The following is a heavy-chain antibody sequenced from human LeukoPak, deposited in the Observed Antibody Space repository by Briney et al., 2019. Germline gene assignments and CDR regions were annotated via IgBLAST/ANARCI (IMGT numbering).Heavy chain of an antibody. J-gene: IGHJ5*02. Sequence: ASVKVSCKASGYTFTGYYMHWVRQAPGQGLEWMGRINPNSGGTNYAQKFQGRVTMTRDTSISTAYMELSRLRSDDTAVYYCATPGGYDILTGRPEGDWFDPWGQRTLVTVSS. CDR1: GYTFTGYY. CDR2: INPNSGGT. CDR3: ATPGGYDILTGRPEGDWFDP. V-gene: IGHV1-2*06. D-gene: IGHD3-9*01.